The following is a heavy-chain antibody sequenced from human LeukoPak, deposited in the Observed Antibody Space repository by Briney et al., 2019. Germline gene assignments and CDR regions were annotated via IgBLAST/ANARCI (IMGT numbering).Heavy chain of an antibody. CDR1: GFTFSNYA. CDR2: ISGSGRST. J-gene: IGHJ3*02. Sequence: GGSLRLSCAASGFTFSNYAMTWVRQAPGKGLEWVSTISGSGRSTYYADSVKGRFTISRDNSKNTLYVQMNSLRGEDTAIYYCAKDQHFQDDAFDIWGQGTMVTVSS. CDR3: AKDQHFQDDAFDI. D-gene: IGHD2/OR15-2a*01. V-gene: IGHV3-23*01.